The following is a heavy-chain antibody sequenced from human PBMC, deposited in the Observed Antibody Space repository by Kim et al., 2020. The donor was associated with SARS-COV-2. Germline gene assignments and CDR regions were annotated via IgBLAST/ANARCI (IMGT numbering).Heavy chain of an antibody. D-gene: IGHD1-26*01. Sequence: GGSLRLSCAASGFTFSSYGMHWVRQAPGKGLEGGAVIWYDGSNKYYADSVKGRFTISRDNSKNTLYLQMNSLTAEDTAVYYCARDIPISVASGSYTDYWGQGTLVTVSS. V-gene: IGHV3-33*01. CDR1: GFTFSSYG. CDR2: IWYDGSNK. J-gene: IGHJ4*02. CDR3: ARDIPISVASGSYTDY.